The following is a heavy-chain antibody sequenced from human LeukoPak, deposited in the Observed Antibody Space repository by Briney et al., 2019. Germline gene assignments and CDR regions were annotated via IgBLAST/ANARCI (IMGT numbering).Heavy chain of an antibody. CDR1: GGSVSSDSYY. D-gene: IGHD5-18*01. V-gene: IGHV4-61*01. CDR3: ARDRLYRGYSYGFDY. J-gene: IGHJ4*02. Sequence: SETLSLTCTVSGGSVSSDSYYWSWIRQPPGKGLKWIGYIYYSGSTNYNPSLKSRVTISVDTSKNQFSLKLSSVTAAETAVYYCARDRLYRGYSYGFDYWGQGTLVTVSS. CDR2: IYYSGST.